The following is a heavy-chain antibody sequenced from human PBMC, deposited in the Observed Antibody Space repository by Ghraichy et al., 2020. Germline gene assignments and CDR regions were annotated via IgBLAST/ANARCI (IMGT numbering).Heavy chain of an antibody. CDR2: IQTRGST. J-gene: IGHJ4*02. Sequence: SETLSLTCSVSGGSISSGYWYWSWIRQPAGKGLEWIGRIQTRGSTEYNASLKSRVTISVDTSKNQVSLSLVSVTAADTAVYYCARDGISDFDYWGQGTLITVSS. D-gene: IGHD3-3*02. V-gene: IGHV4-61*02. CDR1: GGSISSGYWY. CDR3: ARDGISDFDY.